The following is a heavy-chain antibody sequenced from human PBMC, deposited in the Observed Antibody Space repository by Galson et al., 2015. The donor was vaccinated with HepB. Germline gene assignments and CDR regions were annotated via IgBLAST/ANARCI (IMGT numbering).Heavy chain of an antibody. CDR2: IIPILGIA. CDR1: GGTFSSYT. V-gene: IGHV1-69*02. Sequence: SVKVSCKASGGTFSSYTISWVRQAPGQGLEWMGRIIPILGIANYAQKFQGRVTITADKSTSTAYMELSSLRSEDTAVYYCARSLRFLEWATSDYWGQGTLVTVSS. J-gene: IGHJ4*02. CDR3: ARSLRFLEWATSDY. D-gene: IGHD3-3*01.